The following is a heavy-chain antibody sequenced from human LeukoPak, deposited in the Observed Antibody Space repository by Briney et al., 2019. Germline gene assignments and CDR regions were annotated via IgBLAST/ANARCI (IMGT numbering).Heavy chain of an antibody. Sequence: PSQTLSLTCTVSGGSNSSGSYYWSWIRQPAGKGLEWIGRIYTSGSTNYNPSLKSRVTISVDTSKNQFSLKLSSVTAADTAVYYCARGASVYCSGGSCYSGWVYYFDYWGQGTLVTVSS. D-gene: IGHD2-15*01. J-gene: IGHJ4*02. CDR2: IYTSGST. CDR1: GGSNSSGSYY. CDR3: ARGASVYCSGGSCYSGWVYYFDY. V-gene: IGHV4-61*02.